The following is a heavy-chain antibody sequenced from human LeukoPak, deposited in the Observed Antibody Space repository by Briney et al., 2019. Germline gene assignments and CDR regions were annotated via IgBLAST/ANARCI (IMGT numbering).Heavy chain of an antibody. CDR3: AKDPGWSRFFWFDY. D-gene: IGHD3-3*01. CDR2: ISGSGGST. CDR1: GFTFSSYA. J-gene: IGHJ4*02. Sequence: GSLRLPCAASGFTFSSYAMSWVRQAPGKGLEWVSAISGSGGSTYYADSVKGRFTISRDNSKNTLYLRMNSLRAEDTAVYYCAKDPGWSRFFWFDYWGQGTLVTVSS. V-gene: IGHV3-23*01.